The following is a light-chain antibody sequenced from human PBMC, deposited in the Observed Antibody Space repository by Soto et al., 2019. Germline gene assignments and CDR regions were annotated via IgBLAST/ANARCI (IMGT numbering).Light chain of an antibody. CDR1: SGDIGSHNL. J-gene: IGLJ3*02. V-gene: IGLV2-23*01. CDR2: ATT. Sequence: QSALTQPASVSGSPGPSITISCTGGSGDIGSHNLVSWYQHYLGKAPKVIIYATTKRPSGVSDRFTGSKSGSVASLTISGLQADDDANYYCCSHVNDFTHWIFGGDTKLTVL. CDR3: CSHVNDFTHWI.